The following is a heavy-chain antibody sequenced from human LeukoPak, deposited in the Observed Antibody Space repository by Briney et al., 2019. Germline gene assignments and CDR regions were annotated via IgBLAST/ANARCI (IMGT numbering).Heavy chain of an antibody. D-gene: IGHD3-22*01. Sequence: SETLSLTCAVYGGSFSGYYWSWIRQPPGKGLEWIGEINHSGSTNYNPSLKSRVTISVDTSKNQFSLKLSSVTAADTAVYYCARRDYYDSRIDAFDIWGQGIMVTVSS. CDR1: GGSFSGYY. CDR2: INHSGST. J-gene: IGHJ3*02. V-gene: IGHV4-34*01. CDR3: ARRDYYDSRIDAFDI.